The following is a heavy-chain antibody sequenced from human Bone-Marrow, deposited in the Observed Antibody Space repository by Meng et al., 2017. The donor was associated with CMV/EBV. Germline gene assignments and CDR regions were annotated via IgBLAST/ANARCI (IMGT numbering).Heavy chain of an antibody. Sequence: SVKVSCKASGGTFSSYAISWVRQAPGQGLEWMGDIIPIIGIPNYAQKFQGRVTLTADRSTNTAYMELSSLRSEDTAIYYCARETRQGAGSYFWFDPWGQGTRVTVSS. D-gene: IGHD3-10*01. CDR1: GGTFSSYA. V-gene: IGHV1-69*10. CDR3: ARETRQGAGSYFWFDP. CDR2: IIPIIGIP. J-gene: IGHJ5*02.